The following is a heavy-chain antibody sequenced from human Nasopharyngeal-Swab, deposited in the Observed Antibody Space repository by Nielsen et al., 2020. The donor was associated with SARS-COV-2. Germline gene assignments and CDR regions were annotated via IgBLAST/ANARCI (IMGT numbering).Heavy chain of an antibody. V-gene: IGHV3-21*01. Sequence: GGSLRLSCAASGFTFNKYNFNWVRQAPGKGLEWVSSISSSSSYIYYADSVKGRFTISRDNAKNSLYLQTNSLRAEDTAVYYCARDGLDYDFWSAYFMDVWGQGTTVTVSS. J-gene: IGHJ6*02. CDR2: ISSSSSYI. D-gene: IGHD3-3*01. CDR1: GFTFNKYN. CDR3: ARDGLDYDFWSAYFMDV.